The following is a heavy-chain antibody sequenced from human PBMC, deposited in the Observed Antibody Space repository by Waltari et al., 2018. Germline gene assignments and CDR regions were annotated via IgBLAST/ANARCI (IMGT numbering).Heavy chain of an antibody. Sequence: QMQESGPGLVKPSQTLSLMCSVSDFSISSGFYWGWLRQSPGKGLEGIGSISDSGTTSYKPALQSRVTISIDTSKNQFSRKLGSVTAADTAVFYCAREAGSGIDWYHDYWGQGILVTVSS. CDR1: DFSISSGFY. CDR3: AREAGSGIDWYHDY. J-gene: IGHJ4*02. D-gene: IGHD3-9*01. V-gene: IGHV4-38-2*02. CDR2: ISDSGTT.